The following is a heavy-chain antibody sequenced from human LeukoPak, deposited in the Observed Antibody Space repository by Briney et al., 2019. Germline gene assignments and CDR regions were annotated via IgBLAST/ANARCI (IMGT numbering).Heavy chain of an antibody. CDR2: VHYSGGT. Sequence: PGGSLRLSCAASGFTFSSYSMNWVRQSPGKGLEWIGSVHYSGGTYYNPSLRSRVSISLDTSKSQFSLRLNFATAADTAFYYCATTHDYTRGGYGYWGLGALVTVSS. CDR3: ATTHDYTRGGYGY. D-gene: IGHD3-16*01. J-gene: IGHJ4*02. CDR1: GFTFSSYS. V-gene: IGHV4-39*07.